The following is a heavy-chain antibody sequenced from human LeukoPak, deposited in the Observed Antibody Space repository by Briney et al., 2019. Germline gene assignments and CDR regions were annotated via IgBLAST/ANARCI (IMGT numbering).Heavy chain of an antibody. CDR3: ARVERPTDYYYYMDV. CDR2: IYYSGST. J-gene: IGHJ6*03. Sequence: SETLSLTCTVSGGSISSYYWSWIRQPPGKGLEWIGYIYYSGSTNYNPSLKSRVTISVDTSKNQFSLKLSSVTAADTAVYYCARVERPTDYYYYMDVWGKGTTVTISS. D-gene: IGHD5-24*01. CDR1: GGSISSYY. V-gene: IGHV4-59*12.